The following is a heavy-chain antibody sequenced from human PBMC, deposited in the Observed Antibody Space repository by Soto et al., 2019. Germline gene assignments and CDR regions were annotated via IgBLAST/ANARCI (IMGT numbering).Heavy chain of an antibody. J-gene: IGHJ6*02. Sequence: ASETLSLTCTVSGGSVSSGTYYWSWIRQPPGKGLEWIGYISVSGNTNYFPSLKSRVTISVDTSKNQFFLKLTSVIAADTAVYYCARGIILGATNYYYYGLDVWGQGTTVTVSS. CDR2: ISVSGNT. CDR1: GGSVSSGTYY. CDR3: ARGIILGATNYYYYGLDV. V-gene: IGHV4-61*01. D-gene: IGHD1-26*01.